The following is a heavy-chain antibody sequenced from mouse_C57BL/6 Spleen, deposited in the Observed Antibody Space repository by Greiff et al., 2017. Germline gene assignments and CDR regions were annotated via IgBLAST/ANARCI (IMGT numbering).Heavy chain of an antibody. CDR1: GFNIKDYY. CDR3: ARGAY. J-gene: IGHJ3*01. Sequence: VQLQQSGAELVKPGASVKLSCPASGFNIKDYYIHGVKHRTEQGLEWIGRIDPEDGETKDAPKFQGKATITADTSSNTAYLQLSSLTSEDTAVYYCARGAYWGQGTLVTVSA. CDR2: IDPEDGET. V-gene: IGHV14-2*01.